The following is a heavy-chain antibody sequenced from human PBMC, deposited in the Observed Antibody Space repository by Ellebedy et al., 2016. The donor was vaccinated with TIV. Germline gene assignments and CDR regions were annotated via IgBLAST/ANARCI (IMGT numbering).Heavy chain of an antibody. D-gene: IGHD2-8*01. CDR2: TSPDGREK. J-gene: IGHJ4*02. V-gene: IGHV3-7*01. Sequence: GESLKISXAASGITFSNLWMNWVRQAPGKGLEWLANTSPDGREKYYVDSMKGRLAISRDNARNSVYLQMNSLRVEDTALYFCLAAMGYWGQGTLVTVSS. CDR1: GITFSNLW. CDR3: LAAMGY.